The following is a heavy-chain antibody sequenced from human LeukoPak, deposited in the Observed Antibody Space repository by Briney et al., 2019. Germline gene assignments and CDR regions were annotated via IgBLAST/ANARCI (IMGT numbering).Heavy chain of an antibody. CDR1: AYTFTGYY. CDR2: INPDSGGT. Sequence: ASVKVSCKASAYTFTGYYMHWVRQAPGQGLEWMGSINPDSGGTNYAQKFQGRVTMTRDTSITTAYLQWSSLKASDTAMYYCATPHDATAYYYDSSGYFYWGQGTLVTVSS. CDR3: ATPHDATAYYYDSSGYFY. J-gene: IGHJ4*02. V-gene: IGHV1-2*02. D-gene: IGHD3-22*01.